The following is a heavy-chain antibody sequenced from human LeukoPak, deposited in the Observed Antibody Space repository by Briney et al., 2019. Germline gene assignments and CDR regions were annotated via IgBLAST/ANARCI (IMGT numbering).Heavy chain of an antibody. D-gene: IGHD2-21*02. CDR2: IWSDGSSK. V-gene: IGHV3-33*01. J-gene: IGHJ1*01. CDR1: GFTFSTYG. Sequence: GGSLRLSCVASGFTFSTYGMHWVRQAPGKGLEWVAVIWSDGSSKSYADSVKGRLTISRDNSKNTLYLQMKSLRAEDTAVYYCARTDGTAPAEDFQHWGQGTLVTVSS. CDR3: ARTDGTAPAEDFQH.